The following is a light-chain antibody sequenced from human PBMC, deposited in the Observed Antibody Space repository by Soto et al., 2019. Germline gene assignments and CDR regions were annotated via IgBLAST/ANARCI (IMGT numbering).Light chain of an antibody. J-gene: IGLJ1*01. Sequence: QSVLTQPPSASGSPGQSVAISCTGTSSYVGGYNYVSWYQQHPGKAPKLMIYEVNKRPSGVPDRFSGSKSGNTASLTVSGIQAEDEADYYCSSYAGSSNVVGTGTKVTVL. V-gene: IGLV2-8*01. CDR3: SSYAGSSNV. CDR2: EVN. CDR1: SSYVGGYNY.